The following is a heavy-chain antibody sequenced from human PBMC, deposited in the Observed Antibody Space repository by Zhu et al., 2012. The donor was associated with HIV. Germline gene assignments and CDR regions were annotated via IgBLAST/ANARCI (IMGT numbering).Heavy chain of an antibody. J-gene: IGHJ4*02. CDR1: GGSTNSHY. CDR2: VFYTGTT. V-gene: IGHV4-59*11. CDR3: ARLRDTSGYYYPFDY. Sequence: QVQLQESGPGLVKPSETLSLTCSVSGGSTNSHYWNWIRQPPGKGLEWIGYVFYTGTTNYNPSLKSRVTISLDMSKNQFSLKLTSVTAADTAVYYCARLRDTSGYYYPFDYWGQGSLATVSS. D-gene: IGHD3-22*01.